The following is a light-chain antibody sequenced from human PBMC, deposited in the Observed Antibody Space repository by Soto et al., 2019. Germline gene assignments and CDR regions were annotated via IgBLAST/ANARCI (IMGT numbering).Light chain of an antibody. Sequence: EIVLTQSPGTLSLSPGERATLSCRASQSVSSSYLAWYQQQPGQAPRLLIYGASSRATGIPDRFSGSGSGTDFTLTISRLEPEDFAVYYCQQYGSSAWTFGPGTKVEIK. J-gene: IGKJ1*01. V-gene: IGKV3-20*01. CDR3: QQYGSSAWT. CDR1: QSVSSSY. CDR2: GAS.